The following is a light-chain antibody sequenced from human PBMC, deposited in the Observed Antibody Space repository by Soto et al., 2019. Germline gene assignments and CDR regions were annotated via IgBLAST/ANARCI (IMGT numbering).Light chain of an antibody. CDR2: EVT. CDR3: ASYAGSRTYV. Sequence: VLTQPASVSGSPGQSVTISCSGSDIGNYNLVSWYQHLPGRAPKLLIFEVTMRPSGISDRFSGSKSASTASLTISGLQAEDEGDYYCASYAGSRTYVFGSGTKVTVL. CDR1: SDIGNYNL. J-gene: IGLJ1*01. V-gene: IGLV2-23*02.